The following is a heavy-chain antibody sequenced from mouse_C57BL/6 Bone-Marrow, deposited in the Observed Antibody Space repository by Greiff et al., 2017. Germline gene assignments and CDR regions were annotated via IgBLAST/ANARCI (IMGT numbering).Heavy chain of an antibody. CDR2: ISSGSSTI. CDR3: ARWLFDY. Sequence: EVKLVESGGGLVKPGGSLKLSCAASGFTFSDYGMHWVRQAPEQGLEWVAYISSGSSTIYYADTVKGRFTISRDNAKNTLFLQMTSLRSEDTAMYYCARWLFDYWGQGTTLTVSS. V-gene: IGHV5-17*01. J-gene: IGHJ2*01. CDR1: GFTFSDYG.